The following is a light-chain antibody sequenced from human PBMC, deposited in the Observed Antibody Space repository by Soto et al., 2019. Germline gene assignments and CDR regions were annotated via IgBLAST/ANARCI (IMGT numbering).Light chain of an antibody. CDR1: SRDVGSYDL. V-gene: IGLV2-23*01. CDR2: EGT. J-gene: IGLJ1*01. Sequence: QSAQTHPASVSGSPGQSITISCTGTSRDVGSYDLVSWYQHHPGKAPKLMIYEGTKRPSGVSNRFSGSKSGNTASLAISGLQAEEEADYYCCSYAGSTTYVFGTGTKVTXL. CDR3: CSYAGSTTYV.